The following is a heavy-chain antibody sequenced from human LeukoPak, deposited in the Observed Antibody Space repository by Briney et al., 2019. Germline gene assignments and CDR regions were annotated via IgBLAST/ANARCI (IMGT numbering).Heavy chain of an antibody. CDR2: INPNSGGT. D-gene: IGHD6-19*01. V-gene: IGHV1-2*02. CDR1: GYTFTGYY. Sequence: ASVKVSCKASGYTFTGYYMHWVRQAPGQGLEWMGWINPNSGGTNYAQKFQGRVTMTRDTSISTAYMELSRLRSDDTAVYYCARDSGYSSRWYINRPHWFDYWGQGTLVTVSS. CDR3: ARDSGYSSRWYINRPHWFDY. J-gene: IGHJ4*02.